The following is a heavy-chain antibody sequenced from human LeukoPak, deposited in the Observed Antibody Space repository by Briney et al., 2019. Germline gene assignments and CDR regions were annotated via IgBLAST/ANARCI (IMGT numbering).Heavy chain of an antibody. Sequence: GGSLRLSCAASGCTFRTYWMNWVRQAPGKGLEWVSSISSSSSYIYYADSVKGRFTISRDNAKNSLYLQMNSLRAEDTAVYYCARWGHFDTSGYFVVDYWGQGTLVTVSS. CDR3: ARWGHFDTSGYFVVDY. V-gene: IGHV3-21*01. D-gene: IGHD3-22*01. CDR2: ISSSSSYI. J-gene: IGHJ4*02. CDR1: GCTFRTYW.